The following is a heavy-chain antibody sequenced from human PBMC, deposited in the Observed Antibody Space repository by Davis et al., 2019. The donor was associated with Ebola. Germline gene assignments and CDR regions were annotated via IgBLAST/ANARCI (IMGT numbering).Heavy chain of an antibody. Sequence: SETLSLTCTVSGGSVSSGSYYWSWIRQPPGKGLEWIGEINHSGSTNYNPSLKSRVTISVDTSKNQFSLKLSSVTAADTAVYYCARDRPCTGGVCYTRGYYYYYGMDVWGQGTTVTVSS. CDR3: ARDRPCTGGVCYTRGYYYYYGMDV. D-gene: IGHD2-8*02. CDR2: INHSGST. CDR1: GGSVSSGSYY. V-gene: IGHV4-61*01. J-gene: IGHJ6*02.